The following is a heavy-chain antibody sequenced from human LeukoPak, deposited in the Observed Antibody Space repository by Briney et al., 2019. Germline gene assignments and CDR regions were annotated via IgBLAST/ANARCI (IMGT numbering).Heavy chain of an antibody. CDR3: ARGFAPAYNFGVFDG. D-gene: IGHD5-18*01. J-gene: IGHJ4*02. CDR1: GFSVSNNY. Sequence: PGGSLRLSCAASGFSVSNNYMIWVRQAPGKGLEWVSLLYTGGETNYADSVKGRFTISRDNSKNTVSLQMNSLRAEDTAVYYCARGFAPAYNFGVFDGWGQGTLVTVS. V-gene: IGHV3-53*01. CDR2: LYTGGET.